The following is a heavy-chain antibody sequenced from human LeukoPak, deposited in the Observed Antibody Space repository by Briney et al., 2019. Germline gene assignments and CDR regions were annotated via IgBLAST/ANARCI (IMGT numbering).Heavy chain of an antibody. Sequence: ASVKVSCKASGYTFTSYGISWVRQAPGQGLEWMGWISAYNGNTNYAQKLQGRVTMTEDTSTDTAYMELSSLRSEDTAVYYCTRAPIGSYGAIDYWGQGTLVTVSS. CDR1: GYTFTSYG. CDR3: TRAPIGSYGAIDY. V-gene: IGHV1-18*01. CDR2: ISAYNGNT. D-gene: IGHD1-26*01. J-gene: IGHJ4*02.